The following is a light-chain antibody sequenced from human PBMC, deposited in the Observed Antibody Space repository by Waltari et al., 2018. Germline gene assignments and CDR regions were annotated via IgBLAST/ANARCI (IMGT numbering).Light chain of an antibody. Sequence: QSALTQPAPVSGSPGQSITLPCTGTSSDVGNYNRVSWYQQHPGKAPKLMIYAVSKRPSGVSDRFSGAKSGDMASLTISGLQPEDEAEYCCSSYAGSSKGVFGGGTKVTVL. CDR1: SSDVGNYNR. CDR3: SSYAGSSKGV. CDR2: AVS. V-gene: IGLV2-23*02. J-gene: IGLJ2*01.